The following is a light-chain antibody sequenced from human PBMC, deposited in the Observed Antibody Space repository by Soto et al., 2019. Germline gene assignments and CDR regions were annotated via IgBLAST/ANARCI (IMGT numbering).Light chain of an antibody. J-gene: IGKJ1*01. V-gene: IGKV4-1*01. CDR1: QSILYNSNNKNY. Sequence: DIVMTQSPDSLAVSLGERATINCKSSQSILYNSNNKNYLAWYQQKAGQPPKLLIYWASTRESGVPDRFSGGGSGTDFTLTISSLQAEDVAVYYCQQYHDTPRTFGQGTKVEIK. CDR2: WAS. CDR3: QQYHDTPRT.